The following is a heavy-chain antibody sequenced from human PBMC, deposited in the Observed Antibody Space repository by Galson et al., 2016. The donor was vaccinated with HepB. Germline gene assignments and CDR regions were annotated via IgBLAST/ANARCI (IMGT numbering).Heavy chain of an antibody. J-gene: IGHJ6*02. CDR3: ARAPVYSSWSPYAFNYGLDV. Sequence: SLRLSCAASGVSFSINYMTWVRQAPGKGLEWVAMIFGSDRKNYSDAATGGFTFSRDSSKNTLSLQMNNLRVEDTGIYYCARAPVYSSWSPYAFNYGLDVWGRGTTVTVSS. V-gene: IGHV3-66*01. D-gene: IGHD6-6*01. CDR1: GVSFSINY. CDR2: IFGSDRK.